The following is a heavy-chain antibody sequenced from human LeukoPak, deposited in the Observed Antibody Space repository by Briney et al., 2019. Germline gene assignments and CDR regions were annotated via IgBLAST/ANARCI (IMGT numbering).Heavy chain of an antibody. Sequence: ASVKVSCKASGYTFTGYYMHWVRQAPGQGLEWMGWINPNSGVTNYAQKLQGRVTMTTDTSTSTAYMELRSLRSDDTAVYYCARLIRACSGGSCYPTDYWGQGTLVTVSS. CDR1: GYTFTGYY. CDR2: INPNSGVT. V-gene: IGHV1-2*02. CDR3: ARLIRACSGGSCYPTDY. D-gene: IGHD2-15*01. J-gene: IGHJ4*02.